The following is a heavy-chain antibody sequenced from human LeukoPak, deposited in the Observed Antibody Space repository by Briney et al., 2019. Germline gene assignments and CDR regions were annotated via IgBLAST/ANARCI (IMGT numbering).Heavy chain of an antibody. CDR3: ARGVYYFDY. Sequence: SQTLSLTCDISGDSVSSNSGAWNWIRQSPSRGLEWLGRTYYRSKWHNDYAVSVKSRITMNPDTSKNQFSLQLNSVTPEDTAVYYCARGVYYFDYWGQGTLVTVSS. J-gene: IGHJ4*02. D-gene: IGHD3-16*01. CDR1: GDSVSSNSGA. V-gene: IGHV6-1*01. CDR2: TYYRSKWHN.